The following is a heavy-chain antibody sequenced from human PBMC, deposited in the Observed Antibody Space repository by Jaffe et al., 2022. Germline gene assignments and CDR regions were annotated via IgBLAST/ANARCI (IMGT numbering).Heavy chain of an antibody. J-gene: IGHJ5*02. CDR1: GGSISSGSYY. CDR2: IYTSGST. D-gene: IGHD3-10*01. Sequence: QVQLQESGPGLVKPSQTLSLTCTVSGGSISSGSYYWSWIRQPAGKGLEWIGRIYTSGSTNYNPSLKSRVTISVDTSKNQFSLKLSSVTAADTAVYYCARGPTPSPSSMVRGVSSFGWWFDPWGQGTLVTVSS. CDR3: ARGPTPSPSSMVRGVSSFGWWFDP. V-gene: IGHV4-61*02.